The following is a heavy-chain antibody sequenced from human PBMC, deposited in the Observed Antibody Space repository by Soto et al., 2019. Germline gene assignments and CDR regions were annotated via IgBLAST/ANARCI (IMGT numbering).Heavy chain of an antibody. CDR1: GGSISSDNW. CDR3: ARDPSGVASDAFDI. D-gene: IGHD2-21*01. Sequence: QVQLQESGPGLVKPSGTLSLTCTVSGGSISSDNWWTWVRQPPGKGLEGIGEIYHSGRANYKPSLKSRITMSVDKSKNQFSLNLTSVTAADAAVYYCARDPSGVASDAFDIWGQGTMVIVSS. J-gene: IGHJ3*02. V-gene: IGHV4-4*02. CDR2: IYHSGRA.